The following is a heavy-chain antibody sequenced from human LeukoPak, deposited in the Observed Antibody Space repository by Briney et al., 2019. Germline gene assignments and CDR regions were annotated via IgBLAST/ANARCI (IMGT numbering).Heavy chain of an antibody. V-gene: IGHV1-24*01. CDR1: GYTLTELS. J-gene: IGHJ6*03. CDR3: ATGPFGYDSSGYYHYYMDV. CDR2: FDPEDGET. D-gene: IGHD3-22*01. Sequence: ASVKVSCKVSGYTLTELSMHWVRQAPGKGLEWMGGFDPEDGETIYGQKFQGRVTMTEDTSTDTAYMELSSLRSEDTAVYYCATGPFGYDSSGYYHYYMDVGGKGTTVTVSS.